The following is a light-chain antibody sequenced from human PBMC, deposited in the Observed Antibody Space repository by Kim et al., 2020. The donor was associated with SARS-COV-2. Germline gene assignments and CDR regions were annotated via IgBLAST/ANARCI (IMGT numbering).Light chain of an antibody. V-gene: IGKV3-20*01. J-gene: IGKJ5*01. CDR2: GAS. CDR1: QGVSSCY. Sequence: RAPTACRPGQGVSSCYLAWYQQKPGQAPRPHLYGASSRPTGIQDRFSGSGSGTDFTLTISRLEPKDFAVYDCQQYGSPITFGQETRLEIK. CDR3: QQYGSPIT.